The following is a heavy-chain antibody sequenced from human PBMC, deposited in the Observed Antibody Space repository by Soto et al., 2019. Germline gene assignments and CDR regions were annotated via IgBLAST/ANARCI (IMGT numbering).Heavy chain of an antibody. V-gene: IGHV4-39*01. D-gene: IGHD6-13*01. CDR1: GGSISSRESY. CDR3: ARHWGRGAAGTCYN. J-gene: IGHJ4*02. Sequence: PSETLSLTCSVSGGSISSRESYWGWIRQPPGKGLEWIGTIYFSVSMYYNPSLKSRVTMSVDTSKNQFSLKLTSVTAADTAVYYCARHWGRGAAGTCYNWGQGTLVTVSS. CDR2: IYFSVSM.